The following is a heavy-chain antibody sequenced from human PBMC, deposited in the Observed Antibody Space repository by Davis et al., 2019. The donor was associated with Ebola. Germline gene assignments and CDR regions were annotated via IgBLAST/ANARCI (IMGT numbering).Heavy chain of an antibody. CDR2: VSHSARP. Sequence: SETLSLTCDVGSLSSYFWSWIRQSPEKGLEWIGEVSHSARPNYNPSFKSRVTISVDTSKNQFSLKLSSVTAADTAVYYCARGRPILYGGNLYYYYGMDVWGQGTTVTVSS. CDR3: ARGRPILYGGNLYYYYGMDV. V-gene: IGHV4-34*01. J-gene: IGHJ6*02. CDR1: SLSSYF. D-gene: IGHD4-23*01.